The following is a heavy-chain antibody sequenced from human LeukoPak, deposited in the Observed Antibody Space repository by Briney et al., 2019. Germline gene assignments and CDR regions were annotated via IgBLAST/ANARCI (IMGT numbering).Heavy chain of an antibody. J-gene: IGHJ4*02. CDR3: AKGSVLRYFDWLNY. CDR1: GFTSSSYW. Sequence: PGGSLRLSCAASGFTSSSYWMSWVRQAPGKGLEWVANIKQDGSEKYYVDSVKGRFTISRDNAKNSLYLQMNSLRADDTAMYYCAKGSVLRYFDWLNYWGQGTLVTVSS. CDR2: IKQDGSEK. V-gene: IGHV3-7*01. D-gene: IGHD3-9*01.